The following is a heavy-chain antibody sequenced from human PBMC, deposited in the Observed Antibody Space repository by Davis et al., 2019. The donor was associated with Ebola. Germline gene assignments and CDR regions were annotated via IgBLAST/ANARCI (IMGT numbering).Heavy chain of an antibody. J-gene: IGHJ6*02. V-gene: IGHV4-39*07. CDR3: ARVRRGYSYGTGSYYYYGMDV. D-gene: IGHD5-18*01. CDR1: GGSINSNTYY. Sequence: GSLRLSCTVFGGSINSNTYYWSWIRQPPGKGLEWIGEINHSGSTNYNPPLKSRVTISVDTSKNQFSLKLSSVTAADTAVYYCARVRRGYSYGTGSYYYYGMDVWGQGTTVTVSS. CDR2: INHSGST.